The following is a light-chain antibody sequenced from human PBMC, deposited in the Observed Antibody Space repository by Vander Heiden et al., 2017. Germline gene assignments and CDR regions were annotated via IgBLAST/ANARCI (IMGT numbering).Light chain of an antibody. J-gene: IGKJ4*01. Sequence: EIQMTQSPSSLSAYAGDRVTITCRASQSISSYLNWYQQKPGKAPKLLIYAASSLQSGVPSRFSGSASGTDFTLTISSLQPEDFATYYCQQSYSTPPHFGGGTKVEIK. CDR2: AAS. CDR1: QSISSY. CDR3: QQSYSTPPH. V-gene: IGKV1-39*01.